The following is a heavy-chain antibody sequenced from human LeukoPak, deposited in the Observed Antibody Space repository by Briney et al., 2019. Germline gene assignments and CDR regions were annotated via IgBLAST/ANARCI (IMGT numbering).Heavy chain of an antibody. CDR1: GGSISSGDYY. V-gene: IGHV4-30-4*02. J-gene: IGHJ4*02. CDR3: ARAQYASGSFFDY. D-gene: IGHD3-10*01. Sequence: SETLSLTCTVSGGSISSGDYYWSWIRQPPGKGLEWIGYIYYSGSTYYNPSLKSRVTISVDTSKNQFSLELTFVSAADTAVYYCARAQYASGSFFDYWGQGTLATVSS. CDR2: IYYSGST.